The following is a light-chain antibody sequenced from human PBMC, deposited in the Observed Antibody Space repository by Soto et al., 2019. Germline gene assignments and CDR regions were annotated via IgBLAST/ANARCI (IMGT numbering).Light chain of an antibody. V-gene: IGKV1-39*01. CDR2: AAS. CDR3: QQRYNSPLT. CDR1: QSISSY. J-gene: IGKJ4*01. Sequence: EIELTQSPSSLSASVGDRATLSCRASQSISSYLTWYQQKPGKAPKLLIYAASSLHSGIPARFSGSGSGTDFTLTISSLQPEDFATYYCQQRYNSPLTFGGGTKVEIK.